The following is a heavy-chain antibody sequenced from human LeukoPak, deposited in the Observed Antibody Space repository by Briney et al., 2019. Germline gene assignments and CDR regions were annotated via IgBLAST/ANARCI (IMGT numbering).Heavy chain of an antibody. CDR3: AKEGYSGYDWGNWFDP. D-gene: IGHD5-12*01. Sequence: PGGSLRLSCAASGFTFSSYGMSWVRQAPGKGLEWVSAISGSGGSTYYADSVKGRFTISRDNSKNTLYLQMNSLRAEDTAVYYCAKEGYSGYDWGNWFDPWGQGTLVTVSS. J-gene: IGHJ5*02. CDR1: GFTFSSYG. CDR2: ISGSGGST. V-gene: IGHV3-23*01.